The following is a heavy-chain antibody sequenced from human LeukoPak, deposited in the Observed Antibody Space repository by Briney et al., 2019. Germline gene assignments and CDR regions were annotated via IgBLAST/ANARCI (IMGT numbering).Heavy chain of an antibody. D-gene: IGHD4-17*01. Sequence: ASVKVSCKASGYSFTSYYMHWVRQAPGQGLEWMRRISTYNGNTHYAQKLQGRVTMTTDTSTTTAYMELRSLRSDDTAVYYCAIGLYGDYDPVGVAWFDPWGQGTLVTVSS. CDR1: GYSFTSYY. V-gene: IGHV1-18*04. CDR3: AIGLYGDYDPVGVAWFDP. CDR2: ISTYNGNT. J-gene: IGHJ5*02.